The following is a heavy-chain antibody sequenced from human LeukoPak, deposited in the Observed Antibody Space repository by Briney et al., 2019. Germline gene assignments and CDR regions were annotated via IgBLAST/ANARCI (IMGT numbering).Heavy chain of an antibody. CDR3: TRDLSYSANSGSPDY. CDR1: GFTFGDYA. Sequence: GGSLRLSCTTSGFTFGDYAMSWVRQAPGKGLEWVGFFRSRSFGGRTEYAASVKGRFTISRDDCKSIAYLQMNSRKTDDTAMYYCTRDLSYSANSGSPDYWGQGTLVTVSS. CDR2: FRSRSFGGRT. D-gene: IGHD2-8*01. J-gene: IGHJ4*02. V-gene: IGHV3-49*04.